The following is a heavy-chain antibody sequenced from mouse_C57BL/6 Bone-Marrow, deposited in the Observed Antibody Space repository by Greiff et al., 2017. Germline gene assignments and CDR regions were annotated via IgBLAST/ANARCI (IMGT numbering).Heavy chain of an antibody. J-gene: IGHJ3*01. CDR3: ARRGEYSNYLAWFAY. V-gene: IGHV1-81*01. D-gene: IGHD2-5*01. CDR2: IYPRSGNT. CDR1: GYTFTSYG. Sequence: VQLQQSGAELARPGASVKLSCKASGYTFTSYGISWVKQRTGQGLEWIGEIYPRSGNTYYNEKFKGKATLTADKSSSTAYMELRSLTSEDSAVYFCARRGEYSNYLAWFAYWGQGTLVTVSA.